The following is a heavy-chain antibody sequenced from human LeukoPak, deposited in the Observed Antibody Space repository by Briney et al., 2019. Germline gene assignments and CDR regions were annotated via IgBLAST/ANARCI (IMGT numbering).Heavy chain of an antibody. CDR3: AKPYSNSWYPQESFIDY. Sequence: PGGSLRLSCAASGFTFSSYGMHWVRQAPGKGLEWVTFIQYDGSNKYYGDSVKGRFTISRDNSKNTLYLQMNSLRAEDTAVYYCAKPYSNSWYPQESFIDYWGQGTLVTVSS. D-gene: IGHD6-13*01. CDR1: GFTFSSYG. V-gene: IGHV3-30*02. CDR2: IQYDGSNK. J-gene: IGHJ4*02.